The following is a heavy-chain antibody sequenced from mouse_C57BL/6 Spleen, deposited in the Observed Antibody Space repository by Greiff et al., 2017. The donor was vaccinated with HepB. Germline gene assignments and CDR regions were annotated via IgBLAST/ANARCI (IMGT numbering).Heavy chain of an antibody. Sequence: EVQLQQSGAELVRPGASVKLSCTASGFNIKDDYMHWVKQRPEQGLEWIGWIDPENGDTEYASKFQGKATITADTSSNTAYLQLSSLTSEDTAVYYCTTSDSSGYVGRLFDYWGQGTTLTVSS. J-gene: IGHJ2*01. CDR1: GFNIKDDY. V-gene: IGHV14-4*01. CDR3: TTSDSSGYVGRLFDY. CDR2: IDPENGDT. D-gene: IGHD3-2*02.